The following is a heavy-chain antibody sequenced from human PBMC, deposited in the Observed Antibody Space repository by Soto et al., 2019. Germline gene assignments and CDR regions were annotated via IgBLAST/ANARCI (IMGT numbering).Heavy chain of an antibody. CDR2: IYYSGST. V-gene: IGHV4-31*03. Sequence: SETLSLTCTVSGGSISSGGYYWSWIRQHPGKGLEWIGYIYYSGSTYYNPSLKSRVTISVDTSKNQFSLKLSSVTAADTAVYYCARSVRTTAAFDIWGQGTMVTVSS. D-gene: IGHD1-7*01. CDR3: ARSVRTTAAFDI. CDR1: GGSISSGGYY. J-gene: IGHJ3*02.